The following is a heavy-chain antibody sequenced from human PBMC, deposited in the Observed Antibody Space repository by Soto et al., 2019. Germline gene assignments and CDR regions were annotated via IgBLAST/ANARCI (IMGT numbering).Heavy chain of an antibody. V-gene: IGHV3-33*01. CDR2: IWYDGSNK. Sequence: QVQLVESGGGVVQPGRSLRLSCAASGFTFSSYGMHWVRQAPGKGLEWVAVIWYDGSNKYYADSVKGRFTISRDNSKNTLYLQMNSLRAEDTAVYSCARDLVGGGITGTGDAFDIWGQGTMVTVSS. J-gene: IGHJ3*02. CDR3: ARDLVGGGITGTGDAFDI. D-gene: IGHD1-20*01. CDR1: GFTFSSYG.